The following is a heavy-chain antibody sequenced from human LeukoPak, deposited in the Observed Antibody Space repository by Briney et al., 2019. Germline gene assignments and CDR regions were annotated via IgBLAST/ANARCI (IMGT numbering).Heavy chain of an antibody. D-gene: IGHD6-13*01. CDR2: IHPGDSDT. J-gene: IGHJ4*02. CDR1: GYSFTSYW. Sequence: GASLKISCKGSGYSFTSYWIGWVRQMPGKGLDCMGIIHPGDSDTRYSPSFQGQVTISADKSISTVYLQWSSLKASDTAMYYCARRTAAGYYFDYWGQGTLVTVSS. V-gene: IGHV5-51*01. CDR3: ARRTAAGYYFDY.